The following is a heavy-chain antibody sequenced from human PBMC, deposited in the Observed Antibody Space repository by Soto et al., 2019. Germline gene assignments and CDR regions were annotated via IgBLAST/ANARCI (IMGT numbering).Heavy chain of an antibody. CDR1: GGSISSSSYY. Sequence: QLQLHESGPGLVKPSETLSLTCTVSGGSISSSSYYWGWIRQPPGKGLEWIGSIYYSGRTYYNPSLQSRVTISVDTSKNQYSRKRSSVTAADTAVYYCARQVDTARFDYWGQGTLVTVSA. V-gene: IGHV4-39*01. D-gene: IGHD5-18*01. CDR2: IYYSGRT. CDR3: ARQVDTARFDY. J-gene: IGHJ4*02.